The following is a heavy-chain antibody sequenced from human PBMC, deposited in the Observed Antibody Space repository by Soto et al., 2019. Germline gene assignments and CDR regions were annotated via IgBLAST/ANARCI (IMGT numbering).Heavy chain of an antibody. CDR2: ISYDGSNE. V-gene: IGHV3-30-3*01. CDR3: ARDKATVATTRFDY. J-gene: IGHJ4*02. Sequence: QVQFVESGGGVVQPGKSLRLSCAASGFTFSNYAMHWVRQGPGKGLEWVAVISYDGSNEYYADSVKGRFTISRDNSKNTLYLQMNSLRAEDTAVFYCARDKATVATTRFDYWGQGTLVTVPS. CDR1: GFTFSNYA. D-gene: IGHD5-12*01.